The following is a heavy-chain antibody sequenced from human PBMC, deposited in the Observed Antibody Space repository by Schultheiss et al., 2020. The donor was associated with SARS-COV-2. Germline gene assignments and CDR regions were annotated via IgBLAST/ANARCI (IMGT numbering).Heavy chain of an antibody. J-gene: IGHJ4*02. D-gene: IGHD6-19*01. CDR2: ISSSGSTI. CDR1: GFTFSSYD. CDR3: ARVSSGWAY. V-gene: IGHV3-48*04. Sequence: GGSLRLSCAASGFTFSSYDMHWVRQATGKGLEWVSYISSSGSTIYYADSVKGRFTISGDNAKNSLYLQMNSLRAEDTAVYYCARVSSGWAYWGQGTLVTVSS.